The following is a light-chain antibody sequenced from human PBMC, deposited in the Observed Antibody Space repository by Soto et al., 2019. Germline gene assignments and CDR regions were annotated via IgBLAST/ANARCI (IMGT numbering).Light chain of an antibody. V-gene: IGKV3-20*01. CDR2: CAS. CDR3: QQYVGSPRT. Sequence: EIVLTQSPGTLSLSPGDRATLSCRATQSVSSSSLAWYQQKPGQAPRVLIYCASSRATGIPDRFSGSGSGTDFTLTISRLEPEDFAVYYCQQYVGSPRTFGPGTRVEIK. CDR1: QSVSSSS. J-gene: IGKJ1*01.